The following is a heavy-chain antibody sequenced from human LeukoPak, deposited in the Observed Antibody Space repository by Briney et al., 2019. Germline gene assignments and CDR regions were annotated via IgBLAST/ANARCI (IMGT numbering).Heavy chain of an antibody. CDR1: GFTFSSYW. Sequence: PGGSLRLSCAASGFTFSSYWMHWVRQSPGKGLEWVAFTLFDGSKKDYADSVKGRFTISRDSSNNRLYLQMNSLRIDDTAVYYCAKDSCAGCGVAWGMDVWGKGTTVTVSS. CDR2: TLFDGSKK. CDR3: AKDSCAGCGVAWGMDV. D-gene: IGHD7-27*01. V-gene: IGHV3-30*02. J-gene: IGHJ6*03.